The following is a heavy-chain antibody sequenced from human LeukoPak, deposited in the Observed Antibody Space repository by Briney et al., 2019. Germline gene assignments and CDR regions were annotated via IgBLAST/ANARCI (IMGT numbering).Heavy chain of an antibody. CDR2: IFYSGST. Sequence: SETLSLTCTVSGGSISTSNYYWGWIRQPPGKGLEWIGNIFYSGSTYYSPSLKSRVTISVDTSKNQFSLKLSSVTAADTAVYYCARTSAPTFFHTHYFDYWGQGTLVTVSS. CDR1: GGSISTSNYY. V-gene: IGHV4-39*07. D-gene: IGHD3-16*01. CDR3: ARTSAPTFFHTHYFDY. J-gene: IGHJ4*02.